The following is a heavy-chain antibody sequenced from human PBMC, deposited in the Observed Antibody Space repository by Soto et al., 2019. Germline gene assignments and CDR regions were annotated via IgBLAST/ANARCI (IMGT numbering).Heavy chain of an antibody. CDR3: ARDRTLVSGGHVYNWLDS. J-gene: IGHJ5*01. CDR2: ISGHNDSA. D-gene: IGHD2-8*02. Sequence: QALLEQSGPEVKKPGASVKVSCKASGYTFTSYGISLVRQAPGQGLEWMGWISGHNDSAIYAQKLQGRLPMTTDTPTNTASMELRSLGSDDTAIYYCARDRTLVSGGHVYNWLDSWGQGTLVTVSS. V-gene: IGHV1-18*01. CDR1: GYTFTSYG.